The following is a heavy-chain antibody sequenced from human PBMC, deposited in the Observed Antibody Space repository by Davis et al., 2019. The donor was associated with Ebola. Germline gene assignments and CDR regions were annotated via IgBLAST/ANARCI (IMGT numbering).Heavy chain of an antibody. J-gene: IGHJ4*02. CDR2: SRNRDSRYST. CDR1: GFNFNDHY. V-gene: IGHV3-72*01. Sequence: GESLKISCAASGFNFNDHYISWVRQAPGKGLEWVGLSRNRDSRYSTEYAASVRGRFTISRDGSKKSLYLQMNSLRSEDTAVYYCVTENWYRFESWGQGTLVTVSS. D-gene: IGHD1/OR15-1a*01. CDR3: VTENWYRFES.